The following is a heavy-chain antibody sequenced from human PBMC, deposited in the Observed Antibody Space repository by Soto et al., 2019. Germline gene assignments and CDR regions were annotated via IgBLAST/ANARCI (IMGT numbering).Heavy chain of an antibody. V-gene: IGHV1-69*02. Sequence: QVQLVQSGAEVKKPGSSVKVSCKASGGTFSSYTISWVRQAPGQGLEWMGRIIPILGIANYAQKFQGRVTITADKSTSTAYIELSSLRAEDTAVYYCASLYCSGGGCYGYYFDYWGQGTLVTVSS. J-gene: IGHJ4*02. CDR1: GGTFSSYT. CDR2: IIPILGIA. D-gene: IGHD2-15*01. CDR3: ASLYCSGGGCYGYYFDY.